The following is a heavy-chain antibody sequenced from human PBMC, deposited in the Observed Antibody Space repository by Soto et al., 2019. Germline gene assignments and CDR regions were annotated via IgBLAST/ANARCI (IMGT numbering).Heavy chain of an antibody. J-gene: IGHJ3*02. Sequence: EVQLLESGGGLVQPGGSLRLSCAASAFTFSSYAMSWVRQAPGKGLEWVSTISGSGGSTYYGDSVKGRFTISRDNSKNTLYLQMNSLRAEDTGVYYCAKHQNDILTGYYRRDAFDIWGQGTMVTVSS. V-gene: IGHV3-23*01. CDR1: AFTFSSYA. D-gene: IGHD3-9*01. CDR3: AKHQNDILTGYYRRDAFDI. CDR2: ISGSGGST.